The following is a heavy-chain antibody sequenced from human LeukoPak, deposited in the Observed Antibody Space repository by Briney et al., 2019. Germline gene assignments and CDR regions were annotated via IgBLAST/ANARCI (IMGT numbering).Heavy chain of an antibody. J-gene: IGHJ3*02. Sequence: GGSLRLSCAASGFTFSSYGMSWARQPPGKGLEWVAKIKKEESEKYYVDSVKGQFTISRDNAKNSLYLQMNSLRAEDTAVYYCARGSTMIVPGAFDIWGQGTMVSVSS. D-gene: IGHD3-22*01. CDR3: ARGSTMIVPGAFDI. CDR2: IKKEESEK. CDR1: GFTFSSYG. V-gene: IGHV3-7*01.